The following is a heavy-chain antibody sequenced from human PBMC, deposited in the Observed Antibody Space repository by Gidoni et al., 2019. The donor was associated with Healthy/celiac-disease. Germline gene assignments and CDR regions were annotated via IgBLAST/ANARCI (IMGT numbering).Heavy chain of an antibody. Sequence: EVQLVESGGGLIQPGGSLRHLRAVSGFTVSSNYMSRVRQAPGKGLEWVSVIYSGGITYNADFGKGRFTISRNNSKNTLYLQMNSLRAEDTAVYYCRYGEAFDIWGQGTMVTVSS. CDR2: IYSGGIT. CDR3: RYGEAFDI. D-gene: IGHD3-10*01. J-gene: IGHJ3*02. CDR1: GFTVSSNY. V-gene: IGHV3-53*01.